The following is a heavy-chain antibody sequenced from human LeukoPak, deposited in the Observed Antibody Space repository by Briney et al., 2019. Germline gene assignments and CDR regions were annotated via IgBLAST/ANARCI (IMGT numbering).Heavy chain of an antibody. Sequence: ASETLSLTCSVSGGSLSSSPHSWGWIRQSPGKGLEWIGSVLSSGDTFYNPSLMSRVTVSVDTSKNQFSLSLNSVIAADTAIFYCARHDHSDFGDPNWFDPWGQGTLVTVSS. J-gene: IGHJ5*02. CDR2: VLSSGDT. V-gene: IGHV4-39*01. CDR3: ARHDHSDFGDPNWFDP. CDR1: GGSLSSSPHS. D-gene: IGHD4-17*01.